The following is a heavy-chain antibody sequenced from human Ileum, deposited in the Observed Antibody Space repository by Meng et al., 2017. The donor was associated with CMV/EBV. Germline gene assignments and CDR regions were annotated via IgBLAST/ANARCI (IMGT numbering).Heavy chain of an antibody. CDR2: MSPDSGKT. J-gene: IGHJ4*02. CDR3: ARGDGYNRY. CDR1: GYTFTTYD. D-gene: IGHD5-24*01. Sequence: KVSCKASGYTFTTYDINWVRQATGQGLEWMGWMSPDSGKTGSPQKFQGRVTLTRNTSVGEAYMELSSLKSEDTAVYYCARGDGYNRYWGQGTLVTVSS. V-gene: IGHV1-8*01.